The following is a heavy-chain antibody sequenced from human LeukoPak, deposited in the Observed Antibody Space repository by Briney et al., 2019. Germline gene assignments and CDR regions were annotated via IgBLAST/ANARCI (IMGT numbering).Heavy chain of an antibody. CDR1: GYTFTAYF. V-gene: IGHV1-2*02. Sequence: ASVKVSCKASGYTFTAYFINWGRQATGPGVEWMGWINPNSGGTNHAQKFQGRVTMTRDTSISTAYMDLTRLRSDDTAVYYCARDRGMVRGVINWFDPWGQGTLVTVSS. D-gene: IGHD3-10*01. CDR3: ARDRGMVRGVINWFDP. J-gene: IGHJ5*02. CDR2: INPNSGGT.